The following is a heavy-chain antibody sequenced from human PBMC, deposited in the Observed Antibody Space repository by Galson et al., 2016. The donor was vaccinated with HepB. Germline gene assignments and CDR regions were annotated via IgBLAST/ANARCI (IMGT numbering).Heavy chain of an antibody. CDR3: ARHMQVNGDAFDI. D-gene: IGHD2-8*01. J-gene: IGHJ3*02. CDR1: GFIFSDYY. V-gene: IGHV3-11*06. CDR2: IGSSSRYT. Sequence: SLRLSCAASGFIFSDYYMSWIRQAPGKGLEWLSYIGSSSRYTNSADSVKGRFTISRDNAKNSLFPRMTSLRVEDTAIYYCARHMQVNGDAFDIWGQGTMVTVSS.